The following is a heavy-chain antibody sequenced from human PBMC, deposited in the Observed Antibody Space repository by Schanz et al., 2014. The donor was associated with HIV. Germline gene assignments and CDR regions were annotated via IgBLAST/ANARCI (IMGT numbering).Heavy chain of an antibody. J-gene: IGHJ2*01. D-gene: IGHD2-2*01. Sequence: QEQLVESGGGVVQPGRSLRLSCTASGFTFSSYAIHWVRQAPGKGLEWVAIISYDGSIKKYADSVKGRFTISRDNSKNTLYLQMNSLRAEDTAVYYCARVNDKGWGYCSSTSCLFLYFDLWGRGTLVTVSS. CDR2: ISYDGSIK. V-gene: IGHV3-30-3*01. CDR1: GFTFSSYA. CDR3: ARVNDKGWGYCSSTSCLFLYFDL.